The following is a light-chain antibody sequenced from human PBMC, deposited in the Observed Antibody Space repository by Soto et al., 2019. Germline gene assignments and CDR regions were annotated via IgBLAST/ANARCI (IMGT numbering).Light chain of an antibody. V-gene: IGLV2-14*01. Sequence: QSALTQPASVSGWPGQSITIYCTGTSSDVGGYNYVSWYQLSPGKAPQLLIYDVDRPSGFSNRFSGSKSGKTASLTISGLQPEDEADYYCNSYTSSGTVVFGGGTKVTVL. J-gene: IGLJ2*01. CDR1: SSDVGGYNY. CDR3: NSYTSSGTVV. CDR2: DV.